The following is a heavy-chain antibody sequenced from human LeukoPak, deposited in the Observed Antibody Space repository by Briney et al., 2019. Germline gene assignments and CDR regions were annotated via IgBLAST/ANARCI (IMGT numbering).Heavy chain of an antibody. Sequence: PGGSLRLSCAASGFTFSSYDMNWVRQAPGKGLEWVSSISSSSSYIYYADSVKGRFTISRDNAKNSLYLHMNSLRAEDTAVYYCARVKDYYDCSGGYWGQGTLVTVSS. J-gene: IGHJ4*02. CDR1: GFTFSSYD. CDR2: ISSSSSYI. D-gene: IGHD3-22*01. CDR3: ARVKDYYDCSGGY. V-gene: IGHV3-21*01.